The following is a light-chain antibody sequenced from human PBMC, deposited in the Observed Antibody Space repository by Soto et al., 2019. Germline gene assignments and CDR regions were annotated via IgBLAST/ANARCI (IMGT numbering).Light chain of an antibody. Sequence: QSALTQPASVSGSPGQSITISCTGTSSDVGIYNLVSWYQQHPGKAPKLMIYEGSKRPSGVSNRFSGSKSGNTASLTISGIQAEDEADYYCCSYAGSSSLLFGGGTKLTVL. CDR3: CSYAGSSSLL. V-gene: IGLV2-23*01. J-gene: IGLJ2*01. CDR1: SSDVGIYNL. CDR2: EGS.